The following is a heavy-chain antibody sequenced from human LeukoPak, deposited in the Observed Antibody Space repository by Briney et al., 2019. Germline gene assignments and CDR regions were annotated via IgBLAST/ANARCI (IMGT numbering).Heavy chain of an antibody. Sequence: SETLSLTCTVSGGSISSSSYYWGWIRQPPGKGLEWIGSIYYSGSTYYNPSLKSRVTISVDTSKNQFSLKLSSVTAADTAVYYRARQWRRTVTYIGGSNWGQGTLVTVSS. D-gene: IGHD4-17*01. J-gene: IGHJ4*02. CDR1: GGSISSSSYY. CDR2: IYYSGST. CDR3: ARQWRRTVTYIGGSN. V-gene: IGHV4-39*01.